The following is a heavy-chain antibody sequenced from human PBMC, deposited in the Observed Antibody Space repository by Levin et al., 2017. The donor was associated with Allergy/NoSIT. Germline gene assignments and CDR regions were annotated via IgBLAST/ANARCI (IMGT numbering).Heavy chain of an antibody. CDR1: GYRFTSYW. CDR2: IYPGDSDT. Sequence: GGSLRLSCKGSGYRFTSYWIGWVRQMPGKGLEWMGIIYPGDSDTRYSPSFERQVTISADKSISTAYLQWSSLKASDTAMYYCATTLNQAYAEYYFDYWGQGTLVTVSS. D-gene: IGHD1-14*01. J-gene: IGHJ4*02. V-gene: IGHV5-51*01. CDR3: ATTLNQAYAEYYFDY.